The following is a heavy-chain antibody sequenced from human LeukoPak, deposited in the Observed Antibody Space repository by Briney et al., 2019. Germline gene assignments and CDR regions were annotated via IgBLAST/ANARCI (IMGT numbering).Heavy chain of an antibody. CDR1: GYSISSGYF. V-gene: IGHV4-38-2*01. CDR2: IYHSGST. Sequence: KPSETLSLTCAVSGYSISSGYFWGWIRQPPGKGLEWIGSIYHSGSTYYNPSLKSRVTISVDTSKNQFSLKLSSVTAADTAVYYCARLRDHCSSSPFDYWGQGTLVTVSS. D-gene: IGHD6-6*01. CDR3: ARLRDHCSSSPFDY. J-gene: IGHJ4*02.